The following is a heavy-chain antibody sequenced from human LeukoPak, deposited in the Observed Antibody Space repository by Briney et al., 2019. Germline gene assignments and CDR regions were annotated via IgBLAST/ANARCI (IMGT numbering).Heavy chain of an antibody. CDR3: ARDHYDYVWGSYRLGAFDI. V-gene: IGHV4-59*01. CDR2: IYYSGST. D-gene: IGHD3-16*02. Sequence: SETLSLTCTVSRGSISSYYWSWIRQPPGKGLEWIGYIYYSGSTNYNPSLKSRVTISVDTSKNQFSLDLSSVTAADTAVYYCARDHYDYVWGSYRLGAFDIWGQGTMVTVSS. J-gene: IGHJ3*02. CDR1: RGSISSYY.